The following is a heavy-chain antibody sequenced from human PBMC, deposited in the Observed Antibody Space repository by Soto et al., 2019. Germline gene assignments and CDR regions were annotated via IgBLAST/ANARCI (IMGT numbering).Heavy chain of an antibody. V-gene: IGHV1-69*06. CDR2: IIPIFGTA. J-gene: IGHJ5*02. Sequence: QVQLVQSGAEVKKPGSSVKVSCKASGGTFSSYAISWVRQAPGQGLAWMGGIIPIFGTANYAQKFQVRVTLTADKSTSPAYMALSSLRSEATAVYYCASGPPEYSSAAGGGWFAPWGQGTLVTVSS. CDR1: GGTFSSYA. D-gene: IGHD6-6*01. CDR3: ASGPPEYSSAAGGGWFAP.